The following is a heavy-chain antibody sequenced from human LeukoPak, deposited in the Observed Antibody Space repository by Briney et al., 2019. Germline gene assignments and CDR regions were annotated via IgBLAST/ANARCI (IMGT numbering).Heavy chain of an antibody. CDR1: GGSISSGSYY. J-gene: IGHJ6*02. Sequence: SETLSLTCTVSGGSISSGSYYWSWIRQPAGKGLEWIGRIYTSGSTNYNPSLKSRVTISVDTSKNQFSLKLSSVTAADTAVYYCARHNVGWGIAAAGYYYYYGMDVWGQGTTVTVSS. CDR2: IYTSGST. CDR3: ARHNVGWGIAAAGYYYYYGMDV. D-gene: IGHD6-13*01. V-gene: IGHV4-61*02.